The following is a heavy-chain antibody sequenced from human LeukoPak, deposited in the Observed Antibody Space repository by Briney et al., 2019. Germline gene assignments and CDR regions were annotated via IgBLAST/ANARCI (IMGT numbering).Heavy chain of an antibody. D-gene: IGHD2-2*01. CDR2: INHSGST. CDR1: GGSFSGYY. CDR3: ARVGGYCSSTSCYSSPRRYGMDV. J-gene: IGHJ6*02. Sequence: PSETLSLTCAVYGGSFSGYYWSWIRQPPGKGLEWIGEINHSGSTNYNPSLKSRVTISVDTSKNQFSLKLRSVTAADTAVYYCARVGGYCSSTSCYSSPRRYGMDVWGQGTTVTVSS. V-gene: IGHV4-34*01.